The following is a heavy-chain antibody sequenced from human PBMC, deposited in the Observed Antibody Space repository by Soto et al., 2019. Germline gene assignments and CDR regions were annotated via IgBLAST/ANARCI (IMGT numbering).Heavy chain of an antibody. D-gene: IGHD3-22*01. Sequence: SETLSLTCTVSGDSINSGDYFWTWIRQNPGKGLEWIGYIYYSGATYYNPSLRSRVAISLDKSKNEFSLKLRSVTAADTAVYYCATASGAYSYDRAYWGQGTLVTVSS. CDR2: IYYSGAT. CDR1: GDSINSGDYF. CDR3: ATASGAYSYDRAY. V-gene: IGHV4-31*03. J-gene: IGHJ4*02.